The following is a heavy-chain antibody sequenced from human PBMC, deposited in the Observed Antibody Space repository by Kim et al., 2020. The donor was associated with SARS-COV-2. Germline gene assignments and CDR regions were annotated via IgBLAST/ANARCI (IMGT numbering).Heavy chain of an antibody. Sequence: SETLSLTCTVSGGSISSGGYYWSWIRQHPGKGLEWIGYIYYSGSTYYNPSLKSRVTISVDTSKNQFSLKLSSVTAADTAVYYCARGQGAYYDILTGYPVYTWFDPWGQGTLVTVSS. J-gene: IGHJ5*02. D-gene: IGHD3-9*01. CDR1: GGSISSGGYY. CDR2: IYYSGST. CDR3: ARGQGAYYDILTGYPVYTWFDP. V-gene: IGHV4-31*03.